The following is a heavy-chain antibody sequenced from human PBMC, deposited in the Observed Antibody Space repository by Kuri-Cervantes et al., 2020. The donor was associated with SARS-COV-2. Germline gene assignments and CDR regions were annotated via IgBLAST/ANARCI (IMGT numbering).Heavy chain of an antibody. V-gene: IGHV3-15*01. CDR3: STFPTVVGYYYNAVDV. CDR1: GFSFSSYG. Sequence: GGSLRLSCAASGFSFSSYGMSWVRQAPGKGLEWVGRIKSKSDGETTDYAAPVQGRFTISRDDSKNTLYLQMNILKAEDTAVYYCSTFPTVVGYYYNAVDVWGQGTTVTVSS. D-gene: IGHD4-23*01. J-gene: IGHJ6*02. CDR2: IKSKSDGETT.